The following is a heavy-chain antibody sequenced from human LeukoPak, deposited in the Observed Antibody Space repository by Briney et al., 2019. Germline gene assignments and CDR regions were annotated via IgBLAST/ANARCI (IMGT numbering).Heavy chain of an antibody. D-gene: IGHD4-23*01. CDR2: ISYDGIHK. J-gene: IGHJ4*02. CDR3: AKERGVYGGEHY. V-gene: IGHV3-30-3*01. Sequence: PGRSLRLSCVGSQFTFNSYALHWVRQAPGKGLEWVAVISYDGIHKYYADSVKGRFTISRDNSKDTVYLQMNSLRAEDTAVYYCAKERGVYGGEHYWGQGTLVTVSS. CDR1: QFTFNSYA.